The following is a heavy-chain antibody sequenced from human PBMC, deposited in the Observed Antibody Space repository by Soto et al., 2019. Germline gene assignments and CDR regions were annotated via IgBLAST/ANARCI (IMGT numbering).Heavy chain of an antibody. D-gene: IGHD1-20*01. J-gene: IGHJ6*02. CDR3: ARGITGTVTYYYGLDV. V-gene: IGHV1-69*12. CDR2: IIPIFGTA. CDR1: GGTFSSYA. Sequence: QVQLVQSGAEVKKPGSSMKVSCKASGGTFSSYAISWVRQSPGQGLEWMGGIIPIFGTADYAQKFHGRVTITADESTSTAYMELSSLRSEDTALYYCARGITGTVTYYYGLDVWGQGTTVTVSS.